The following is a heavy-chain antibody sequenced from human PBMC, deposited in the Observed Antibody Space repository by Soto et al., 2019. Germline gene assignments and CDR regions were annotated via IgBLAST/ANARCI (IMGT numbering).Heavy chain of an antibody. D-gene: IGHD2-2*01. Sequence: QVQLQESGPGLVKPSQTLSLTGTVSGGSISSGGYYWSWIRQHPGKGLEWIGYIYYSGSTYYNPYLESRVTISVDTSKNQFSLKLSSVTAADTAVYYCARVRCCSSTSCNVCYYGMDVWGQGTTVTVSS. CDR1: GGSISSGGYY. J-gene: IGHJ6*02. V-gene: IGHV4-31*03. CDR2: IYYSGST. CDR3: ARVRCCSSTSCNVCYYGMDV.